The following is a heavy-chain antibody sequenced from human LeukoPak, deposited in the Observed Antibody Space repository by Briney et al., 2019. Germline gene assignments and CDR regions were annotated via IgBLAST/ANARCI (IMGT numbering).Heavy chain of an antibody. CDR2: INWNGGST. CDR3: ARGGHSITMIVVVIIPFDY. J-gene: IGHJ4*02. D-gene: IGHD3-22*01. V-gene: IGHV3-20*04. CDR1: GFTFSSYS. Sequence: GGSLRLSCAASGFTFSSYSMNWVRQAPGKGLEWVSGINWNGGSTGYADSLKGRFTISRDNAKNSLYLQMNSLRAEDTALYYCARGGHSITMIVVVIIPFDYWGQGTLVTVSS.